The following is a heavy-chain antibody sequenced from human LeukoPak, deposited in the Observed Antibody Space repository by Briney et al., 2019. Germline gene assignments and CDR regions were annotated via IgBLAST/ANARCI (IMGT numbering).Heavy chain of an antibody. CDR1: GYTLTELS. CDR3: ARDPRIAVAGTKNWFDP. V-gene: IGHV1-24*01. D-gene: IGHD6-19*01. Sequence: ASVRVSCKVSGYTLTELSMHWVRQAPGKGLEWMGGFDPEDGETIYAQKFQGRVTMTEDTSTDTAYMELSSLRSEDTAVYYCARDPRIAVAGTKNWFDPWGQGTLVTVSS. CDR2: FDPEDGET. J-gene: IGHJ5*02.